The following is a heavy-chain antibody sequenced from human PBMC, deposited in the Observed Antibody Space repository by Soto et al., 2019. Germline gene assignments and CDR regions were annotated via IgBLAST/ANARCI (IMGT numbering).Heavy chain of an antibody. V-gene: IGHV3-15*01. CDR3: ARGQQWRPGDYYYYGMEV. Sequence: LRLSCAASGFTFSDYYMTWIRQAPGKGLEWVGRIKSKTDGGTTDYAAPVKGRFTISRDDSKNTLYLQMNSLRAEDTAVYYCARGQQWRPGDYYYYGMEVWGLGTTVTVSS. CDR1: GFTFSDYY. CDR2: IKSKTDGGTT. J-gene: IGHJ6*02. D-gene: IGHD6-19*01.